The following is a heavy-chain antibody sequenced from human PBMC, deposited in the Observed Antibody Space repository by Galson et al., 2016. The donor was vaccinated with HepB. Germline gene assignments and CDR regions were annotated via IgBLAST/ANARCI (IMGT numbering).Heavy chain of an antibody. Sequence: SLRLSCAASGFTFQDYGMHWVRPAPGKGLEWVAVKSYDASHDYYADSVKVRFSISRDNSNNTLHLQINSLRPEDPAVYFCATPRDSRGVYVPPRDWGQGTLVTVSS. CDR2: KSYDASHD. CDR3: ATPRDSRGVYVPPRD. D-gene: IGHD3-16*01. J-gene: IGHJ4*02. V-gene: IGHV3-30*03. CDR1: GFTFQDYG.